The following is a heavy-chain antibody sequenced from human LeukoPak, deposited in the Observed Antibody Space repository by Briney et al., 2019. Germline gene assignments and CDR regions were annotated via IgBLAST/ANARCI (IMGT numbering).Heavy chain of an antibody. D-gene: IGHD6-13*01. CDR3: ARDSSSWSSHYYYYGMDV. Sequence: NPSETLSLTCAVYGGSFSGYYWSWIRQPPGKGLEWIGEINQSGSTNYNTSLKSRVTISVDTPKQQFSLKLSSVTAADTAVYYCARDSSSWSSHYYYYGMDVWGQGTTVTVSS. CDR1: GGSFSGYY. CDR2: INQSGST. J-gene: IGHJ6*02. V-gene: IGHV4-34*01.